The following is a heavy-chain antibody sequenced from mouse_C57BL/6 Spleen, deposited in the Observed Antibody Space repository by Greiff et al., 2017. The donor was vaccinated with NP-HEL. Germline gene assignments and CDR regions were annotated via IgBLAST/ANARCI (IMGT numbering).Heavy chain of an antibody. Sequence: VQLQQSGAELVRPGASVKLSCTASGFNIKDYYMHWVKQRPEQGLEWIGGIDPEDGDTEYAPKFQGKATMTADTSSNTAYLQLSSLTSEDTAVYYCTRATVVATNFDVWGTGTTVTVSS. V-gene: IGHV14-1*01. D-gene: IGHD1-1*01. CDR1: GFNIKDYY. J-gene: IGHJ1*03. CDR2: IDPEDGDT. CDR3: TRATVVATNFDV.